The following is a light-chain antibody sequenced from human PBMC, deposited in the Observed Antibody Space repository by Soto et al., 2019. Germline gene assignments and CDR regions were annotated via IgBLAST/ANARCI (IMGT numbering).Light chain of an antibody. CDR1: QGISSY. V-gene: IGKV3-11*01. CDR2: DAS. J-gene: IGKJ1*01. CDR3: QQYGSSGT. Sequence: IVLTPSPSTRSLSPGERATLSCRASQGISSYLACYQQKPGQAPRLLIYDASNRATGIPARFSGSGSGTDFSLTISSLEPEDFAVYYCQQYGSSGTFGQGTKVDIK.